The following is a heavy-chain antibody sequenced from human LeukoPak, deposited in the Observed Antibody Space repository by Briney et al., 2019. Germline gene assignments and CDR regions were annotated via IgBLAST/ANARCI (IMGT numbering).Heavy chain of an antibody. CDR1: GGSISGYY. CDR3: AGSYCGGDSYSGGGIVDY. Sequence: SETLSLTCTVSGGSISGYYWSWIRQPPGKGLEWIGYIYHSGRANYNPSLRSRVTISVDTSKNQFSLKLSSVAAADTAVYYCAGSYCGGDSYSGGGIVDYWGQGTLVTVSS. V-gene: IGHV4-4*09. D-gene: IGHD2-21*02. CDR2: IYHSGRA. J-gene: IGHJ4*02.